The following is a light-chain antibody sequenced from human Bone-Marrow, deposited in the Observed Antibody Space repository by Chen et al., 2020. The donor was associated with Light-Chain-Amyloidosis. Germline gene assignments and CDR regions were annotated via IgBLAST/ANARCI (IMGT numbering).Light chain of an antibody. CDR3: SSYTITNTLV. J-gene: IGLJ1*01. CDR1: SSDVGGDNH. V-gene: IGLV2-14*01. Sequence: QSALTQPASVSGSPGQSSTISCTGTSSDVGGDNHVSWYQQHPDKAPKLMIYEVNNRPSWVPDRFSGSKSDNTASLTISGLQTADEADYFCSSYTITNTLVFGSGTRVTVL. CDR2: EVN.